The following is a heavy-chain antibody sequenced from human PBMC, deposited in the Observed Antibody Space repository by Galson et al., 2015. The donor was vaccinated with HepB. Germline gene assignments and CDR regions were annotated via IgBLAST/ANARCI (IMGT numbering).Heavy chain of an antibody. D-gene: IGHD3-10*01. V-gene: IGHV1-69*06. CDR1: GGTFSSYA. CDR3: ARVLLLWFGEARRSMPYYYYGMDV. CDR2: IIPIFGTA. Sequence: SVKVSCKASGGTFSSYAISWVRQAPGQGLEWMGGIIPIFGTANYAQKFQGRVTITADKSTSTAYMELSSLRSEDTAVYYCARVLLLWFGEARRSMPYYYYGMDVWGQGTTVTVSS. J-gene: IGHJ6*02.